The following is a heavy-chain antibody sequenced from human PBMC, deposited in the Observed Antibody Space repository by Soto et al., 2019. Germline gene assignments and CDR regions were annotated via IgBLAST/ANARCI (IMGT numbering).Heavy chain of an antibody. CDR1: GDCITSNSYF. D-gene: IGHD3-9*01. J-gene: IGHJ4*02. Sequence: PSETLSLTCTVSGDCITSNSYFWAWIRQPPGKGLEWTGSIYYSGTTYYNPSLKSRVTISVDRSKNQISLKLSSVTTADTAVYYCARHPGYYDILTGYTTYYFDYWGQGILVTVSS. CDR3: ARHPGYYDILTGYTTYYFDY. CDR2: IYYSGTT. V-gene: IGHV4-39*01.